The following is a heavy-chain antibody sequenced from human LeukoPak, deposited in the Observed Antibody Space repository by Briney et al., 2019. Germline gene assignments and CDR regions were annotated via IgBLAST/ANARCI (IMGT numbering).Heavy chain of an antibody. Sequence: GGSLRLSCAATEFTFSAYGMGWVRQAPGKGLEWIPAISGRGDRTYYADSVKGRFTISRDNSKNTLYLQMNSLRVEDTAVYYCARKYCGDDCYPYYFDYWGQGTLVTVSS. CDR1: EFTFSAYG. D-gene: IGHD2-21*02. CDR2: ISGRGDRT. V-gene: IGHV3-23*01. CDR3: ARKYCGDDCYPYYFDY. J-gene: IGHJ4*02.